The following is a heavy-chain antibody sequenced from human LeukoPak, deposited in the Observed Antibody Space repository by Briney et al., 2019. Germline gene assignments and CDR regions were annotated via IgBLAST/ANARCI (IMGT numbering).Heavy chain of an antibody. J-gene: IGHJ3*01. CDR3: AKDSDIAVAGSDDALDV. CDR2: ISFDGSIE. V-gene: IGHV3-30*18. CDR1: GFTFSSYG. D-gene: IGHD6-19*01. Sequence: GGSLRLSCAASGFTFSSYGMHWVRQTPGKGLEWVAFISFDGSIEYYVDSVKGRFTISRDNSKNTLFLQMNSLRPEDTAVYYCAKDSDIAVAGSDDALDVWGQGTMVTVSS.